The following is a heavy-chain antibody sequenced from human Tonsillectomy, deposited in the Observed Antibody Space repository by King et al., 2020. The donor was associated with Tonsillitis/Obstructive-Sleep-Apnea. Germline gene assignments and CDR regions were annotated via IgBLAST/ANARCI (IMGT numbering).Heavy chain of an antibody. CDR1: GYTFISFG. CDR2: ISGFNGNT. J-gene: IGHJ5*02. D-gene: IGHD6-19*01. CDR3: ARDSGGQWHPLAP. V-gene: IGHV1-18*01. Sequence: QLVQSGAEMKKPGASVKVSCKASGYTFISFGISWVRQAPGQGLEWMGWISGFNGNTNYAQNLQGRITMTTDTSTSTAYMELRSLSSDDTAVYYCARDSGGQWHPLAPGGQGTLVTVSS.